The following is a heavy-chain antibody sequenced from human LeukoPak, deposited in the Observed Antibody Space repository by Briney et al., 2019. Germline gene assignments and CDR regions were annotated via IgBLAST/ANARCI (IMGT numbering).Heavy chain of an antibody. J-gene: IGHJ4*02. Sequence: PGGSLRLSCAASGFTFSSYSMNWVRQAPGKGLEWVSSITTSSSYIYYADSVKGRFTISRDNAKNSLYLQMNSLRAEDTAVYYCARDLNWETYWGQGTLVSVSS. CDR3: ARDLNWETY. CDR2: ITTSSSYI. V-gene: IGHV3-21*01. D-gene: IGHD7-27*01. CDR1: GFTFSSYS.